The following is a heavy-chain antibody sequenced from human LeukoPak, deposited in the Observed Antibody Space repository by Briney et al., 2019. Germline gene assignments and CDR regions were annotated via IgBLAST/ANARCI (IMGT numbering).Heavy chain of an antibody. CDR3: ARDRGGGNDH. J-gene: IGHJ5*02. V-gene: IGHV3-74*01. CDR2: NSCGGSIR. D-gene: IGHD3-10*01. CDR1: GLTFSSYW. Sequence: GWSLRLSCAETGLTFSSYWMHWVPQAPGKGLVVVSHNSCGGSIRSFAESVKGRFTISRDNTNNTLYLQMTSLRAEDTAVYYCARDRGGGNDHWGQGTLVTVSS.